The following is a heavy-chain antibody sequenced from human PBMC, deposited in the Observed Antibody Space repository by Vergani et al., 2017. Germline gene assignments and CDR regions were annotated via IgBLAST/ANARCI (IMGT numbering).Heavy chain of an antibody. Sequence: EVQLVQSGAEVKKPGESLKISCKGSGYSFTSYWIGWVRQMPGKGLEWMGIIYPGDSDTRDSPAFQGQVTISADKSISTAYLQWSSLKASDTAMYYCARGLADIVVVPAARRVYYYYGMDVWGQGTTVTVSS. J-gene: IGHJ6*02. D-gene: IGHD2-2*01. CDR3: ARGLADIVVVPAARRVYYYYGMDV. CDR2: IYPGDSDT. V-gene: IGHV5-51*01. CDR1: GYSFTSYW.